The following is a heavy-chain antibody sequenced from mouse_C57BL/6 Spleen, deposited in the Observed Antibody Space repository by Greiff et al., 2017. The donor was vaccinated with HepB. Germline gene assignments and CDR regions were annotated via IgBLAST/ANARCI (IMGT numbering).Heavy chain of an antibody. D-gene: IGHD6-1*01. V-gene: IGHV1-15*01. J-gene: IGHJ2*01. CDR3: TRCGGSLCDY. CDR1: GYTFTDYE. Sequence: VQLQQSGAELVRPGASVTLSCKASGYTFTDYEMHWVKQTPVHGLEWIGAIDPETGGTAYNQKFKGKAILTADKSSSTAYMELRSLTSEASAVYYGTRCGGSLCDYWGQGTTLTVSA. CDR2: IDPETGGT.